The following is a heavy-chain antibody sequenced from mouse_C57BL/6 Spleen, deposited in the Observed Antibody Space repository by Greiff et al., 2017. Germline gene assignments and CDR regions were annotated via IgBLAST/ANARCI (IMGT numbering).Heavy chain of an antibody. CDR3: ARRLNWGDFDY. V-gene: IGHV1-54*01. CDR1: GYAFTNYL. D-gene: IGHD4-1*01. CDR2: INPGSGGT. J-gene: IGHJ2*01. Sequence: VQLQQSGAELVRPGTSVKVSCKASGYAFTNYLIEWVKQRPGQGLEWIGVINPGSGGTNYNEKFKGKATLTADKSSSTAYMQLSSLTSEDSAVYFCARRLNWGDFDYWGQGTTLTVSS.